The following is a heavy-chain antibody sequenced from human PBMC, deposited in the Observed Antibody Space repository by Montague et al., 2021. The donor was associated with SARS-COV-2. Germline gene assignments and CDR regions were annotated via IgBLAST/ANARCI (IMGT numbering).Heavy chain of an antibody. CDR3: ARNQKSETFYYYYFGLDV. CDR1: GFTFSTFW. V-gene: IGHV3-7*01. J-gene: IGHJ6*02. Sequence: SLRLSCAGSGFTFSTFWMNWVSQAPGKGLEWVANIKQDGSEKYYVDSVKGRFTISRDNAKNSLYLQMSSLRAEDTAVYYCARNQKSETFYYYYFGLDVWGQGTTVTVSS. CDR2: IKQDGSEK.